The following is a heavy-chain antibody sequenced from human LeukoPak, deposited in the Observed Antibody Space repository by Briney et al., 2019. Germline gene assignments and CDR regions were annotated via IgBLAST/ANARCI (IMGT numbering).Heavy chain of an antibody. CDR2: ISSSSYI. D-gene: IGHD2-2*01. CDR3: VRGIEVVPAADNWFDP. V-gene: IGHV3-21*01. Sequence: GGSLRLSCAASGFTFSSYSMNWVRQAPGKGLEWVSSISSSSYIYYADSVKGRFTISRDNAKNSLYLQMNSLRAEDTAVYYCVRGIEVVPAADNWFDPWGQGTLVTVSS. CDR1: GFTFSSYS. J-gene: IGHJ5*02.